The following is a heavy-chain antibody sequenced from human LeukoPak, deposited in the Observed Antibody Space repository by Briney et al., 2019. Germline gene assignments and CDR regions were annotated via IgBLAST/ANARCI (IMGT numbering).Heavy chain of an antibody. CDR1: GFTFSTYA. D-gene: IGHD3-10*01. J-gene: IGHJ4*02. CDR2: IGHSGHTT. V-gene: IGHV3-23*01. Sequence: GGSLRLSCAASGFTFSTYAMSWVRQAPGKGLEWVSAIGHSGHTTYYTDSVKGRFTISRDNSENTLYLQMNSLRAEDTAVYYCAREISGDTNFDYWGQGTLVTVSS. CDR3: AREISGDTNFDY.